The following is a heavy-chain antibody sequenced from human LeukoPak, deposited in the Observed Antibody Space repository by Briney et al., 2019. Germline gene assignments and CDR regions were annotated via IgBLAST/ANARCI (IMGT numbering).Heavy chain of an antibody. CDR1: GFIFSTYA. CDR2: ISGSGGTT. CDR3: ARARESHTIFGVVTSYYYYGMDV. V-gene: IGHV3-23*01. Sequence: PGGSLRLSCAASGFIFSTYALSWVRQAPGKGLEWVSSISGSGGTTNYADSVKGRFTISRDNSKNTLYLQMNSLRAEDTAVYYCARARESHTIFGVVTSYYYYGMDVWGQGTTVTVSS. J-gene: IGHJ6*02. D-gene: IGHD3-3*01.